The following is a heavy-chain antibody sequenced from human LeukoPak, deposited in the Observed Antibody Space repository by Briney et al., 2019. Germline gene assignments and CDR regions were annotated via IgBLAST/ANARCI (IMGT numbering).Heavy chain of an antibody. CDR3: ARTTIFGVVFDY. CDR2: IYYSGST. Sequence: SETLSLTCTVSGGSISSYYWSWIRQPPGKGLEWIGYIYYSGSTYYNPSLKSRVTISVDTSKNQFSLKLSSVTAADTAVYYCARTTIFGVVFDYWGQGTLVTVSS. CDR1: GGSISSYY. D-gene: IGHD3-3*01. V-gene: IGHV4-59*12. J-gene: IGHJ4*02.